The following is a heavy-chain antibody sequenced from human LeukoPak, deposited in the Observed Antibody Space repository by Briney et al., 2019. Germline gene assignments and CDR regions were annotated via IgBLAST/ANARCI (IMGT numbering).Heavy chain of an antibody. CDR2: IYTSGSI. J-gene: IGHJ4*02. V-gene: IGHV4-4*07. CDR3: ARARRDGYNMPLDY. Sequence: SETLSLTCTVSGGSISSYYWSWIRQPAGKGLEWIGRIYTSGSINYNPSLKSRVTMSGDTSKNQFSLKLSSVTAADTAVYYCARARRDGYNMPLDYWGQGTLVTASS. D-gene: IGHD5-24*01. CDR1: GGSISSYY.